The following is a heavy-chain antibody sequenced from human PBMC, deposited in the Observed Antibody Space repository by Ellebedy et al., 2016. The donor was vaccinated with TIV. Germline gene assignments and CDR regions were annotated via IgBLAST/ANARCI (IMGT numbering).Heavy chain of an antibody. CDR1: RYTFTNYY. V-gene: IGHV1-46*01. Sequence: AASVKVSCKASRYTFTNYYIHWVQQAPGQGLEWVGMVHPSDGRTGYAQKFQGRVTMTRDTSTSTVYMDLSSLTSEDTAMYFCARDGGSFDYWGQGTLVTVSS. D-gene: IGHD1-14*01. J-gene: IGHJ4*02. CDR3: ARDGGSFDY. CDR2: VHPSDGRT.